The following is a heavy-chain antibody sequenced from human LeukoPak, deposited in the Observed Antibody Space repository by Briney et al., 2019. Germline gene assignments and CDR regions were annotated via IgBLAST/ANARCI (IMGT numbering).Heavy chain of an antibody. CDR3: ARDWPTVITDY. J-gene: IGHJ4*02. CDR1: GYTFTTHG. CDR2: ISTSKGDT. Sequence: ASVKVSCKTSGYTFTTHGISWVRQAPVQGLEWMGWISTSKGDTNYAQKFKGRLTMTTDRSTSTAYMELRSLSSDDTAVYYCARDWPTVITDYWGQGTLVTVSS. D-gene: IGHD4-11*01. V-gene: IGHV1-18*01.